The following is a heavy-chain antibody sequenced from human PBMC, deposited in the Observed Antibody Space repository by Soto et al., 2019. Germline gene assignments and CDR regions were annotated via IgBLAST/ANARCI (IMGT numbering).Heavy chain of an antibody. CDR3: ARVPYDRSGYGFFDY. CDR2: IYSDGST. CDR1: GFTFSSYA. V-gene: IGHV3-66*01. J-gene: IGHJ4*02. D-gene: IGHD3-22*01. Sequence: GGSLRLSCAASGFTFSSYAMNWVRQAPGKGLEWVSVIYSDGSTYYADSVRDRFTISGDSSKNTLYLEMNSLRAEDTAVYYCARVPYDRSGYGFFDYWGQGTLVTVSS.